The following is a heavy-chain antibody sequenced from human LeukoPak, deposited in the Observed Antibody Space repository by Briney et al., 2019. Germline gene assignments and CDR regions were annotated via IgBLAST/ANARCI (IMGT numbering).Heavy chain of an antibody. Sequence: PGGSLRPSCAASGFTFSNAWMSWVRQAPGKGLEWVGRIKSKTDGGTTDYAAPVKGRFTISRDDSKNTLYLQMNSLKTEGTAVYYCTGMVVAATVYYYGMDVWGQGTTVTVSS. V-gene: IGHV3-15*01. CDR2: IKSKTDGGTT. J-gene: IGHJ6*02. D-gene: IGHD2-15*01. CDR3: TGMVVAATVYYYGMDV. CDR1: GFTFSNAW.